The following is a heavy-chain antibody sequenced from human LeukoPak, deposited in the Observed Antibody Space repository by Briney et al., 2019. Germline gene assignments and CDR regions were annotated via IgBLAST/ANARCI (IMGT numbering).Heavy chain of an antibody. CDR1: GFTFSSYW. J-gene: IGHJ4*02. CDR2: IHPEGNEK. CDR3: ARGDAFSGDH. Sequence: GGSLRLSCAASGFTFSSYWMSWVRQAPGRGLEWVANIHPEGNEKYHVESVKGRFTISRDNTKNLLFLQMNGLRVEDTAVYYCARGDAFSGDHWGQGTLVTVSS. V-gene: IGHV3-7*04.